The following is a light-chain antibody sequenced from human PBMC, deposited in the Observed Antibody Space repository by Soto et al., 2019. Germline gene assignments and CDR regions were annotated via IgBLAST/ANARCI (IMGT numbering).Light chain of an antibody. CDR3: QQYDSSPRT. CDR1: QSVSTN. V-gene: IGKV3-20*01. CDR2: GVS. Sequence: TQSPATLSLSPGERATLSCRASQSVSTNSAWYQQKPGQAPRLLISGVSSRAADIPDRFSGSGSGTDFTLTINRLEPEDFAVYYCQQYDSSPRTFGQGTKVDIK. J-gene: IGKJ1*01.